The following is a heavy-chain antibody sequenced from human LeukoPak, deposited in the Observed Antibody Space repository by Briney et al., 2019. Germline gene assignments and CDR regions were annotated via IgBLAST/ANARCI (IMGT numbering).Heavy chain of an antibody. CDR3: ARDQKYGGQWLAYYYYYYMDV. J-gene: IGHJ6*03. Sequence: ASVKVSCKASGYTFTSYGISWVRQAPGQGLEWMGWISAYNGNTNYAQKLQGRVTMTTDTSTSTAYMELRSLRSDDTAVYYCARDQKYGGQWLAYYYYYYMDVWGKGTTVTVSS. CDR2: ISAYNGNT. CDR1: GYTFTSYG. D-gene: IGHD6-19*01. V-gene: IGHV1-18*01.